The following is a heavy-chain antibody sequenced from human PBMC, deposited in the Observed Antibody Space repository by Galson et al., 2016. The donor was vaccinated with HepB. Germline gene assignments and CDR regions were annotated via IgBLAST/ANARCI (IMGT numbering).Heavy chain of an antibody. CDR3: ARRGSKEKGYFDL. D-gene: IGHD6-13*01. J-gene: IGHJ2*01. CDR2: IWYDGSDK. Sequence: SLRLSCAASGFTLSTYSVNWFRQAPGKGLEWVAIIWYDGSDKYYADSVKGRFTISRDNSKNTLYLQMNSLRAEDTAVYYCARRGSKEKGYFDLWGRGTLVTVSS. V-gene: IGHV3-33*08. CDR1: GFTLSTYS.